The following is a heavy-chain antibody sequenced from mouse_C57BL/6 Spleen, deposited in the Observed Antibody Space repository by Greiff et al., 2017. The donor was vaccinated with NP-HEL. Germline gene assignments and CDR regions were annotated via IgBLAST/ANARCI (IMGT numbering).Heavy chain of an antibody. CDR1: GYSFTDYN. CDR2: INPNYGTT. V-gene: IGHV1-39*01. J-gene: IGHJ3*01. CDR3: ARRWANWEGVWLAY. D-gene: IGHD4-1*01. Sequence: VQLQQSGPELVKPGASVKISCKASGYSFTDYNMNWVKQSNGKSLEWIGVINPNYGTTSYNQTLKGQATLTVDQSSSTAYMQLNSLTSEDTAVYYCARRWANWEGVWLAYWGQGTLVTVSA.